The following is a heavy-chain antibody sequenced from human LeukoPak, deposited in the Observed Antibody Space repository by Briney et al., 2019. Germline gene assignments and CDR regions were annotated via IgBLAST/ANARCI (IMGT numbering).Heavy chain of an antibody. Sequence: SETLSLTCTVSGGSISSYYWSWIRQPPGKGLEWIGYIYYSGSTNYNPSLKSRVTISVDTSKNQFSLKLSSVTAADTAVYYCAIPNACFGELLGAFDIGGQGTMVTASS. CDR3: AIPNACFGELLGAFDI. CDR2: IYYSGST. D-gene: IGHD3-10*01. V-gene: IGHV4-59*01. CDR1: GGSISSYY. J-gene: IGHJ3*02.